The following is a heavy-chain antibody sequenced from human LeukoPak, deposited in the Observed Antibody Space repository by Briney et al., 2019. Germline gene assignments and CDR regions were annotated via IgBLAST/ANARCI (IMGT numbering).Heavy chain of an antibody. CDR3: ARGESDSYFGY. CDR2: ISHSGST. J-gene: IGHJ4*02. Sequence: SETLSLTCSVSGGSISIYYWSWIRQPPGKGLEWIGYISHSGSTNYNPSLKSRVTISVDTSKNQFSLKLSSVTAADTAVYYCARGESDSYFGYWGQGTLVTVSS. V-gene: IGHV4-59*01. D-gene: IGHD2-21*02. CDR1: GGSISIYY.